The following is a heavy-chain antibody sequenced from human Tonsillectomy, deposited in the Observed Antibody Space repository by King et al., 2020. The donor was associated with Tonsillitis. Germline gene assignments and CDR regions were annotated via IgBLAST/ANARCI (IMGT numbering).Heavy chain of an antibody. CDR3: ARVHHYDSSGYYKYFDS. J-gene: IGHJ4*02. Sequence: VQLQESGPGLLKPSQTLSLTCTVSGASISSGNYYWSWIRQHPGKGLEWIGYIYHSGTTYYNPSLKRFIISVDTSSNQFSFKLSSVTAADTAVYYCARVHHYDSSGYYKYFDSWGQGTLVTVSA. D-gene: IGHD3-22*01. CDR1: GASISSGNYY. V-gene: IGHV4-31*01. CDR2: IYHSGTT.